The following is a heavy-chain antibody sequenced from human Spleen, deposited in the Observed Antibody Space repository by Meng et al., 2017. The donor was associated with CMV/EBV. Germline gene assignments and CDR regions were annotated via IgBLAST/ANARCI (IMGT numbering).Heavy chain of an antibody. Sequence: ASVKVSCKASGYRFSDFGISWVRQAPGQGLEWMGWISGYDGNTKYAQKFQGRVTMTTDTSTSTAYMELRSLTSDDTAVYYCASEAYWGQGTLVTVSS. CDR3: ASEAY. CDR1: GYRFSDFG. V-gene: IGHV1-18*01. J-gene: IGHJ4*02. CDR2: ISGYDGNT.